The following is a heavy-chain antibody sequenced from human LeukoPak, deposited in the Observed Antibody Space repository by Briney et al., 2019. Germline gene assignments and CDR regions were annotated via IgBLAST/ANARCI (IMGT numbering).Heavy chain of an antibody. CDR3: ARGAGAAGGRDYYSDY. V-gene: IGHV3-30*04. CDR2: ISDDANAK. Sequence: GGSLRLSCAGSGFTFSSYAFHWVRQAPGKGLEWVAVISDDANAKHYTDSVKGRFTISRDNSRNTLYLQMNSLRPEDTAVYYCARGAGAAGGRDYYSDYWGQGMLVTASS. CDR1: GFTFSSYA. J-gene: IGHJ4*02. D-gene: IGHD6-13*01.